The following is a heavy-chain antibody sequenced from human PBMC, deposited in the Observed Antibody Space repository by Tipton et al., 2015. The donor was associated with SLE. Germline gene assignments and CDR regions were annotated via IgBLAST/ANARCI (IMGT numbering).Heavy chain of an antibody. CDR2: IHKSGST. Sequence: TLSLTCTVSGGSISTYYWSWIRQSPGKGLEWIGYIHKSGSTHYHPSLRGRVTISVDASKNQFSLKLSSVTAADTALYFCARAKGSGSYSSGQFDSWGQGTLVTVSS. V-gene: IGHV4-59*01. CDR3: ARAKGSGSYSSGQFDS. CDR1: GGSISTYY. D-gene: IGHD3-10*01. J-gene: IGHJ4*02.